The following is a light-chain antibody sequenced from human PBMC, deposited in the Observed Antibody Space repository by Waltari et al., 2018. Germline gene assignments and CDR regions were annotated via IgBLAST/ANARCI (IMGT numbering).Light chain of an antibody. CDR2: DVN. J-gene: IGLJ2*01. V-gene: IGLV2-11*01. CDR3: CSYAGSYIFGV. CDR1: SSDVGGYNY. Sequence: QSALTQPRSVSGSPGQSVTISCTGTSSDVGGYNYVSWYQQHPGKAPKLMIHDVNKRPSWVPYRFSGSKSGNTASLTISGLQAEEEADYYCCSYAGSYIFGVFGGGTKLTVL.